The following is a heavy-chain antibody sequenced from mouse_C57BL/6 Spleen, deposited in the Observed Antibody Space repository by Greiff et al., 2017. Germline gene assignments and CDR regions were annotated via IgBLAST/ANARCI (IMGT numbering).Heavy chain of an antibody. Sequence: QVQLQQSGAELVRPGASVTLSCKASGYTFTDYEMHWVKQTPVHGLEWIGAIDPETGGTAYNQKFKGKAILTADKSSSTAYMELRSLTSEDSAVYYCTREAGYYWFAYWGQGTLVTVSA. CDR1: GYTFTDYE. CDR3: TREAGYYWFAY. J-gene: IGHJ3*01. V-gene: IGHV1-15*01. CDR2: IDPETGGT. D-gene: IGHD2-3*01.